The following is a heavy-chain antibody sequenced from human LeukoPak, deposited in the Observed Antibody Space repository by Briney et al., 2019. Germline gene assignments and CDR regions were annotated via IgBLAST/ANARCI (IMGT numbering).Heavy chain of an antibody. Sequence: PSETLSLTCTASGGSISSSNYYWGWIRQPPGKGLEWIGSIYYSGSTYYNPSLKSRVTISVDTSKNQFSLKLSSVTAADTAVYYCARVDYYDSSPDDYWGQGTLVTVSS. D-gene: IGHD3-22*01. CDR2: IYYSGST. CDR1: GGSISSSNYY. V-gene: IGHV4-39*01. J-gene: IGHJ4*02. CDR3: ARVDYYDSSPDDY.